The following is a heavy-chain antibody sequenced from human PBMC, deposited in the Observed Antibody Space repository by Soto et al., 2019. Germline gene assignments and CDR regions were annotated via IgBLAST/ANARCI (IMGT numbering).Heavy chain of an antibody. Sequence: PSETLSLTCAVSGASISSSNCWSWVRQPPGKGLQRIGVLYHSGSTNYNPSLKSRVTISVDKSKTQFSLKLSSVTAADTAVYYCARCSKQFYGSVSYYASGYYYYGMDVWGQGTTVTVSS. V-gene: IGHV4-4*02. CDR2: LYHSGST. CDR3: ARCSKQFYGSVSYYASGYYYYGMDV. CDR1: GASISSSNC. J-gene: IGHJ6*02. D-gene: IGHD3-10*01.